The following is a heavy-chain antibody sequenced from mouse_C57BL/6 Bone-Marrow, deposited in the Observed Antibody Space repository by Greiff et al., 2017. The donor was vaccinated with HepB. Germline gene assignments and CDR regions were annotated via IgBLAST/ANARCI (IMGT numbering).Heavy chain of an antibody. CDR1: GFTFSDYY. CDR3: ARHLYYSNYVNARDY. CDR2: ISNGGGST. V-gene: IGHV5-12*01. J-gene: IGHJ4*01. D-gene: IGHD2-5*01. Sequence: EVNVVESGGGLVQPGGSLKLSCAASGFTFSDYYMYWVRQTPEKRLEWVAYISNGGGSTYYPDTVKGRFTISRDNAKNTLYLQMSRLKSEDTAMYYCARHLYYSNYVNARDYWGQGTSVTVSS.